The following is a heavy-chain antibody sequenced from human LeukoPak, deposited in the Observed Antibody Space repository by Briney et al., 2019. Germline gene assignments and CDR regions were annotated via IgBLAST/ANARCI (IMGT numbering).Heavy chain of an antibody. CDR3: ARNSLRAVKSPLGREYYYYGMDV. Sequence: SVKVSCKASGGTFSSYAISWVRQAPGQGLEWMGGIIPIFGTANYAQKFQGRVTITADESTSTVYMELSSLRSEDTAVYYCARNSLRAVKSPLGREYYYYGMDVWGQGTTVTVSS. CDR2: IIPIFGTA. J-gene: IGHJ6*02. V-gene: IGHV1-69*13. CDR1: GGTFSSYA. D-gene: IGHD4-23*01.